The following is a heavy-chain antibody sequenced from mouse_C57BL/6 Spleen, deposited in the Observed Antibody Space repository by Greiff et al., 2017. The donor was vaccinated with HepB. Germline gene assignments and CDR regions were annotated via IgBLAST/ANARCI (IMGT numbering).Heavy chain of an antibody. D-gene: IGHD2-1*01. CDR2: ISSGGSYT. CDR1: GFTFSSYG. J-gene: IGHJ3*01. V-gene: IGHV5-6*01. Sequence: EVQRVESGGDLVKPGGSLKLSCAASGFTFSSYGMSWVRQTPDKRLEWVATISSGGSYTYYPDSVKGRFTISRDNAKNTLYLQMSSLKSEDTAMYYCARHVGGNYVGFAYWGQGTLVTVSA. CDR3: ARHVGGNYVGFAY.